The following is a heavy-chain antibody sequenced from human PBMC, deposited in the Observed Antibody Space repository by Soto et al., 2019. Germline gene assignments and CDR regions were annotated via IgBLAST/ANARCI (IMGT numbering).Heavy chain of an antibody. CDR2: ISYDGRNK. J-gene: IGHJ4*02. CDR3: AREIERLLGY. D-gene: IGHD3-3*01. V-gene: IGHV3-30*04. Sequence: PGGSLRLSCAASGFSFSSYAMHWVRQAPGKGLEWMAVISYDGRNKYYADSVKGRLIISRGNSKNTLYLQMNSLRAEDTAVYYCAREIERLLGYWGQGTLVTVSS. CDR1: GFSFSSYA.